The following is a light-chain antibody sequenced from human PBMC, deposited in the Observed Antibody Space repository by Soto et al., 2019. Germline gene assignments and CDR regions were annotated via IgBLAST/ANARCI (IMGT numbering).Light chain of an antibody. J-gene: IGKJ1*01. Sequence: DVPMTQSPSTLSANVGDRVTITCRASESISNRLAWYQQKPGKAPKVLIYDASTLERGVPSRFGGSGSGTEFVLSINNLQPDDFATYWCQHYGGLWTFGQGTKV. V-gene: IGKV1-5*01. CDR3: QHYGGLWT. CDR2: DAS. CDR1: ESISNR.